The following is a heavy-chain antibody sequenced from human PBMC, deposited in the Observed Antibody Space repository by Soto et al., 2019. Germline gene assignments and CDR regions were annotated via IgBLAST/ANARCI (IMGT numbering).Heavy chain of an antibody. CDR3: AKVPAYTGIAAAGPPADYGMDV. CDR1: GFTFSSYA. V-gene: IGHV3-23*01. Sequence: PGGSLRLSCEASGFTFSSYAMSWVRQAPGKGLEWVSAISGSGGSTYYADSVKGRFTISRDNSKNTLYLQMNSLRAEDTAVYYCAKVPAYTGIAAAGPPADYGMDVWGQGTTVTVSS. CDR2: ISGSGGST. J-gene: IGHJ6*02. D-gene: IGHD6-13*01.